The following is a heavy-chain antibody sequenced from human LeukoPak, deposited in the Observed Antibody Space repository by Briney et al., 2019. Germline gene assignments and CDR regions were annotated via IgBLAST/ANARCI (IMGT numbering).Heavy chain of an antibody. D-gene: IGHD3-10*01. CDR1: GFTFSTSW. CDR2: IKSDGSST. CDR3: VRDGGRLNFGNGAAFDY. V-gene: IGHV3-74*01. J-gene: IGHJ4*02. Sequence: GGSLRLSCAASGFTFSTSWMYWVRQAPGKGLVWVSRIKSDGSSTSYADSVKGRFTISRDNAKNTLYLQMNSLRAEDTAMYYCVRDGGRLNFGNGAAFDYWGQGTLVTVSS.